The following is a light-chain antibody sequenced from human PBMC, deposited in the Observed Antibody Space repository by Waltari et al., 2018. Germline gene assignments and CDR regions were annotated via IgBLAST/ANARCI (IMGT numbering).Light chain of an antibody. J-gene: IGKJ1*01. V-gene: IGKV1-39*01. Sequence: DIQMTQSPSSLSASVGDRVTITCRASQSISTYLNWYQQKPGKAPKLLICAASILQSGVASRFSGSGSGTDFTLTISSLQPEDFATFYCQQSYSSPRTFGQGTKVEIK. CDR1: QSISTY. CDR3: QQSYSSPRT. CDR2: AAS.